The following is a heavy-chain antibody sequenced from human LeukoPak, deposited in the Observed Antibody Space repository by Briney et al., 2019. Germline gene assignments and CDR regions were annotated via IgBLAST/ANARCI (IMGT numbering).Heavy chain of an antibody. Sequence: ASVKVSCKASGGTFSSYAISWVRQAPGQGLEWMGTIIPIFGTANYAQKFQGRVTITTDESTSTAYMELSSLRSEDTAVYYCASHSSGWSYYYYMDVWGKGTTVTVSS. D-gene: IGHD6-19*01. CDR1: GGTFSSYA. J-gene: IGHJ6*03. CDR3: ASHSSGWSYYYYMDV. V-gene: IGHV1-69*05. CDR2: IIPIFGTA.